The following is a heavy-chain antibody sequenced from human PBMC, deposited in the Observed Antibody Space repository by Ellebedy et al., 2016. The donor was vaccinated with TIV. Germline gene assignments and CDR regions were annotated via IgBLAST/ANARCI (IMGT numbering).Heavy chain of an antibody. V-gene: IGHV2-70*12. Sequence: SGPTLVKPTQTLTLTCTFAGFSLSPSGMCVSWIRQPPGKALEWLALIDWADDKYYSTALKSRLTITNDTSKNQVVLTMTNMDPVDTATYYCAHIGATGDQITGRFDYWGQGTLVTVSS. J-gene: IGHJ4*02. CDR2: IDWADDK. D-gene: IGHD7-27*01. CDR3: AHIGATGDQITGRFDY. CDR1: GFSLSPSGMC.